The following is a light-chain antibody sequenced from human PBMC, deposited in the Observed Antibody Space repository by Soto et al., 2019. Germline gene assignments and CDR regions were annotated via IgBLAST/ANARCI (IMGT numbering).Light chain of an antibody. CDR3: SSYTSSSTLVV. CDR1: SSDVGGYNY. J-gene: IGLJ2*01. V-gene: IGLV2-14*01. Sequence: QSALTQPASVSGSPGQSITISCTGTSSDVGGYNYVSWYQQHPGKAPKLMFYDVSNRPSGVSNRFSGSKSGNTASLTISGLKAEDEADYYCSSYTSSSTLVVFGGGTKLTVL. CDR2: DVS.